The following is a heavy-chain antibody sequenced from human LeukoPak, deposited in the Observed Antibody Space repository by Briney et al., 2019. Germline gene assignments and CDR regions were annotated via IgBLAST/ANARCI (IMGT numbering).Heavy chain of an antibody. Sequence: GGSLRLSCAASGFTFSSYAMSWVRQAPGKGLEWVSAISGSGGSTYYADSVKGRFTISRDNSKNTLYLQMNSLRAEDTAVYYCARHLSGITGYTYGRGIDYWGQGTLLTVSS. D-gene: IGHD5-18*01. V-gene: IGHV3-23*01. CDR3: ARHLSGITGYTYGRGIDY. CDR1: GFTFSSYA. CDR2: ISGSGGST. J-gene: IGHJ4*02.